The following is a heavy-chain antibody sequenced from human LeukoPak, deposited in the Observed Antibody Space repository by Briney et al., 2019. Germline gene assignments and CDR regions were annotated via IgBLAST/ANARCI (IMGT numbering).Heavy chain of an antibody. V-gene: IGHV1-2*02. CDR3: ARTRSSGWSSPPGD. CDR1: GYTFTGYY. J-gene: IGHJ4*02. CDR2: INPNSGGT. Sequence: GASVKVSCKASGYTFTGYYMHWVRQAPGQGLEWMGWINPNSGGTNYAQKFQGRVTMTRDTSISTAYMELSRLRSDDTAVYYCARTRSSGWSSPPGDWGQGTLVTVSS. D-gene: IGHD6-19*01.